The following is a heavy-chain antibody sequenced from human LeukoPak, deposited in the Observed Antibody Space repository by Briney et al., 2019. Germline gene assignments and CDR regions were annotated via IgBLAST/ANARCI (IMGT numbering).Heavy chain of an antibody. CDR2: IYYSGST. CDR1: GGSISSYY. J-gene: IGHJ4*02. Sequence: PAETLSLTCTVSGGSISSYYWSWIRQPPGKGLEWIGYIYYSGSTNYNPSLKSRVTISVDTSKNQFSLKLSSVTAADTAVYYCARGARFYYDSSGYSGFDYWGQGTLVTVSS. D-gene: IGHD3-22*01. V-gene: IGHV4-59*12. CDR3: ARGARFYYDSSGYSGFDY.